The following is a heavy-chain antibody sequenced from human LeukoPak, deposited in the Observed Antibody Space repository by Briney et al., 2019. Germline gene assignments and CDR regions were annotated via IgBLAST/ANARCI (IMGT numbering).Heavy chain of an antibody. D-gene: IGHD3-3*01. Sequence: PSETLSLTCTVPGGSISSYYWSWIRQPPGKGLEWIGYIYYSGSTNYNPSLKSRVTISVDTSKNQFSLKLSSVTAADTAVYYCARGIMYYDFWSGPRTPLYYFDYWGQGTLVTVSS. CDR2: IYYSGST. V-gene: IGHV4-59*01. CDR1: GGSISSYY. J-gene: IGHJ4*02. CDR3: ARGIMYYDFWSGPRTPLYYFDY.